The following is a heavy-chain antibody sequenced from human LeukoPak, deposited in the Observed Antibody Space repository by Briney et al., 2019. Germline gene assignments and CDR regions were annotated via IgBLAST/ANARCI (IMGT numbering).Heavy chain of an antibody. CDR3: ARAPIWFPMDV. CDR1: GGSVSSGDYY. Sequence: PSQTLSLTCTVSGGSVSSGDYYWSWIRQPPGKGLEWIGYIYYSGSTYYNPSLKSRVTISVDTSKNQFSLKLSSVTAADTAVYYCARAPIWFPMDVWGKGTTVTVSS. V-gene: IGHV4-30-4*01. D-gene: IGHD3-10*01. J-gene: IGHJ6*04. CDR2: IYYSGST.